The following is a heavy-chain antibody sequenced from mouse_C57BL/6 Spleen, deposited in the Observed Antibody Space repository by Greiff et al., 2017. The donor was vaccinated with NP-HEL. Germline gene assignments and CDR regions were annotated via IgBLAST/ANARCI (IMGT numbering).Heavy chain of an antibody. D-gene: IGHD2-3*01. Sequence: QVQLQQSGPELVKPGASVKLSCKASGYTFTSYDINWVKQRPGQGLEWIGWIYPRAGSTKYNGTFKGKATLTVDPSSSTAYMELHSLTSEDSAVYFCARVYDGYDYAMDYWGQGTSVTVSS. J-gene: IGHJ4*01. CDR3: ARVYDGYDYAMDY. V-gene: IGHV1-85*01. CDR2: IYPRAGST. CDR1: GYTFTSYD.